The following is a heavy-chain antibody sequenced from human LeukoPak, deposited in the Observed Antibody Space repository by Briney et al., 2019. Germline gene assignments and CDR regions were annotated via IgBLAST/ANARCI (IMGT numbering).Heavy chain of an antibody. D-gene: IGHD6-19*01. CDR1: GGSISTSNYY. CDR3: AISYSSGWYGEAPLDY. V-gene: IGHV4-39*01. J-gene: IGHJ4*02. CDR2: IYYSGST. Sequence: PSETLSLTCTVSGGSISTSNYYWGWIRQPPGKGLEWIGSIYYSGSTYYNPSLKSRVTISVDTSKNQFSLKLSSVTAADTAVYYCAISYSSGWYGEAPLDYWGQGTLVTVSS.